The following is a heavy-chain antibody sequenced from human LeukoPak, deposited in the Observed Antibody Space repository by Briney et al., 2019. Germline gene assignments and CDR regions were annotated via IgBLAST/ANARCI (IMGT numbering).Heavy chain of an antibody. Sequence: QSGRSLRLSCAASGFTFSTYTMYWVRHPPGKRLEWVSIIGSSGGGIHYADSVKGRFTISRDNSKNALYLQMNSLRVEDTAVYYCAIDPNWGTHSWGQGVLVTVSS. CDR1: GFTFSTYT. V-gene: IGHV3-23*01. D-gene: IGHD7-27*01. CDR3: AIDPNWGTHS. J-gene: IGHJ4*02. CDR2: IGSSGGGI.